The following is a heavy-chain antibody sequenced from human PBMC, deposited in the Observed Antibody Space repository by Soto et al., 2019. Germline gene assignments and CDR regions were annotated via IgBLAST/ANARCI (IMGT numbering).Heavy chain of an antibody. CDR2: IYYSGST. V-gene: IGHV4-31*02. Sequence: VQLVESGGGLVKPGGSLRLSCAASGFTFSNAWMSWVRQHPGKGLEWIGYIYYSGSTYYNPSLKSRVTISVDTSKNQFSLKLSSVTAADTAVYYCARDRDTAIERYFDLWGRGTLVTVSS. J-gene: IGHJ2*01. D-gene: IGHD5-18*01. CDR3: ARDRDTAIERYFDL. CDR1: GFTFSNAW.